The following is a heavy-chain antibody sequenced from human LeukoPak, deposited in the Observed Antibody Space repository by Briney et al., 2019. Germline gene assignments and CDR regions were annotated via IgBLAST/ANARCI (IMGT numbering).Heavy chain of an antibody. CDR3: ARDGGWPIQYYFDY. CDR1: GFTFSSYA. V-gene: IGHV3-30*07. Sequence: GGSLRLSCAASGFTFSSYAMHWVRQAPGKGLEWVAVISYDGSDEYYADSVKGRFTISRDNSKNTLYLQMNSLRAEDTAMYYCARDGGWPIQYYFDYWGQGTLVTVSS. D-gene: IGHD6-19*01. CDR2: ISYDGSDE. J-gene: IGHJ4*02.